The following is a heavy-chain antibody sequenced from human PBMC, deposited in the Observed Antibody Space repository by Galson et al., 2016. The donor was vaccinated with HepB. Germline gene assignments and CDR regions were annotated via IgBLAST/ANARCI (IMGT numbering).Heavy chain of an antibody. CDR3: VRGDVYIPGDV. D-gene: IGHD5-24*01. CDR2: VWSDGAKK. CDR1: AFIFSGYN. J-gene: IGHJ6*02. V-gene: IGHV3-33*01. Sequence: SLRLSCAASAFIFSGYNMVWVRQAPGKGLEWVAVVWSDGAKKFDAESVRGRFTMNRDKSGDTVSLHMTGLDVEDSAGYYCVRGDVYIPGDVWGQGTTVTVSS.